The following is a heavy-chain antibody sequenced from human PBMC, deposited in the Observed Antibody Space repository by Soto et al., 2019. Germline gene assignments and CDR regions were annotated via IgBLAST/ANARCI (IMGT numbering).Heavy chain of an antibody. CDR2: ISAYNGNT. V-gene: IGHV1-18*04. J-gene: IGHJ6*02. CDR1: GYAFTSYG. CDR3: ARDTGLHTMDHYYYYGMDV. Sequence: ASVKVSCKASGYAFTSYGISWVRQAPGQGLEWMGWISAYNGNTNYAQKLQGRVTMTTDTSTSTAYMELRSLRSDDTAVYYCARDTGLHTMDHYYYYGMDVWGQGTTVTVYS. D-gene: IGHD3-10*01.